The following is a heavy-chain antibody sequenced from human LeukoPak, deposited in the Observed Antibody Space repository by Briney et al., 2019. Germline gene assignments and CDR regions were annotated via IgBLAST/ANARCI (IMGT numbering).Heavy chain of an antibody. CDR2: IYYSGST. D-gene: IGHD3-22*01. Sequence: PSETLSLTCTVSGGSISSGDYYWSWIRQPPGKGLEWIGYIYYSGSTYYNPSLKSRVTISVDTSKNQFSLKLSSVTAADTAVYYCARLDYYDSSGYPTEVEGDYWGQGTLVTVSS. V-gene: IGHV4-30-4*01. CDR3: ARLDYYDSSGYPTEVEGDY. CDR1: GGSISSGDYY. J-gene: IGHJ4*02.